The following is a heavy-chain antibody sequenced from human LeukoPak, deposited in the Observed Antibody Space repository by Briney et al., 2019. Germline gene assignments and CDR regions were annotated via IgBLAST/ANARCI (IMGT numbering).Heavy chain of an antibody. J-gene: IGHJ4*02. CDR3: ARLHCSGGSCYRGDY. Sequence: ASVKVSCKASGYTFTGYYMHWVRQAPGQGLEWMGWINPNSGGTNYAQKFQGRVTMTRDTSISTAYMELSRLRSDDTAVYYCARLHCSGGSCYRGDYWGQGTLVTVSS. D-gene: IGHD2-15*01. CDR2: INPNSGGT. CDR1: GYTFTGYY. V-gene: IGHV1-2*02.